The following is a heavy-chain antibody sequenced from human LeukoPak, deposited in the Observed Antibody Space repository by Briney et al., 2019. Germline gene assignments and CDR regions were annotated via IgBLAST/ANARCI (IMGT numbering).Heavy chain of an antibody. J-gene: IGHJ6*04. CDR3: ARGHYYGMDV. CDR1: GFTFSTYE. V-gene: IGHV3-48*03. CDR2: ISSSGSTI. Sequence: GGSLRLSCAASGFTFSTYEMHWVRQAPGKGLEWASYISSSGSTIYYADSVKGRFTISRDNAKNSLYLQMNSLRAEDTAVYYCARGHYYGMDVWGKGTTVTISS.